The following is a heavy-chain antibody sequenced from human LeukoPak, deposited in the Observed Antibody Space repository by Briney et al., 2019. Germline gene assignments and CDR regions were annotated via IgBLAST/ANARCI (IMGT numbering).Heavy chain of an antibody. D-gene: IGHD6-13*01. V-gene: IGHV4-59*11. J-gene: IGHJ4*02. CDR3: ARAKAAGSYDF. CDR1: GSSISRHY. Sequence: SETLSLTCSVSGSSISRHYWTWIRQPPGKGLEWIGYTHFSGSSNYNPSLKSRATTSLDRAKNQISLTLTSVTAADTAVYFCARAKAAGSYDFWGQGTLVTVS. CDR2: THFSGSS.